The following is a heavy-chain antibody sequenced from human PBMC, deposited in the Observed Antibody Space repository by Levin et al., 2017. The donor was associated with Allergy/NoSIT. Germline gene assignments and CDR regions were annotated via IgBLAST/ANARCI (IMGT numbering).Heavy chain of an antibody. CDR2: IHYSGST. J-gene: IGHJ4*02. D-gene: IGHD1-26*01. Sequence: SCTVSGASINSHYWSWIRQPPGKGLEWIGYIHYSGSTIYSPSLRGRVTISKDTSKNQIYLNLRSVTAADTAIYYCARSARGAHWGQGTLVTVSA. CDR3: ARSARGAH. V-gene: IGHV4-59*11. CDR1: GASINSHY.